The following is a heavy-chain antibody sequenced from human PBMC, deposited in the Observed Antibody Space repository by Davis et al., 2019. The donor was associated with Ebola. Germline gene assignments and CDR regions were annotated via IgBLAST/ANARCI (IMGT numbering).Heavy chain of an antibody. CDR2: ISSSSSTI. V-gene: IGHV3-11*04. CDR3: ARPSREWLRWGYFDY. Sequence: GESLKISCAASGFTFSDYYMSWIRQAPGKGLEWVSYISSSSSTIYYADSVKGRFTISRDNAKNSLYLQMNSLRAEDTAVYYCARPSREWLRWGYFDYWGQGTLVTVSS. J-gene: IGHJ4*02. D-gene: IGHD5-12*01. CDR1: GFTFSDYY.